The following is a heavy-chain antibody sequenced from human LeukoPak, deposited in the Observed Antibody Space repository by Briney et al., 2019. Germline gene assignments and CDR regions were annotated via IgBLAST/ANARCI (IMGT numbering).Heavy chain of an antibody. J-gene: IGHJ6*02. V-gene: IGHV3-21*01. CDR3: ARDRGNYDISTGYYIKVPMDV. CDR1: GFTFSSYI. CDR2: ISSSSSHI. Sequence: GGSLRLSYAASGFTFSSYIMNWVRQAPGKGLEWVSSISSSSSHIYYADSVKGRLTISRDNAKNSLYLQMNSLRAEDTALYYCARDRGNYDISTGYYIKVPMDVWGQGTTVTVSS. D-gene: IGHD3-9*01.